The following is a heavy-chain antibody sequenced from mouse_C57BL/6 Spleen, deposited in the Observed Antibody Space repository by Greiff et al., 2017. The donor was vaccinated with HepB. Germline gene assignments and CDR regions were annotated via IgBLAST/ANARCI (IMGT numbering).Heavy chain of an antibody. J-gene: IGHJ4*01. CDR2: ISSGSSTI. CDR3: AMDYAYAMDY. Sequence: EVKLMESGGGLVKPGGSLKLSCAASGFTFSDYGMHWVRQAPEKGLEWVAYISSGSSTIYYADTVKGRFTISRDNAKNTLFLQMTSLRSEDTAMYYCAMDYAYAMDYWGQGTSVTVSS. V-gene: IGHV5-17*01. CDR1: GFTFSDYG. D-gene: IGHD2-4*01.